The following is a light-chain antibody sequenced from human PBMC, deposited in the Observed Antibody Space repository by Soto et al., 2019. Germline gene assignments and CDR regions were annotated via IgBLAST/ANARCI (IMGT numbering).Light chain of an antibody. CDR1: QSVSSSY. J-gene: IGKJ1*01. CDR2: GAS. Sequence: EIVLTQSPGTLSLSPGERATLACRASQSVSSSYLAWYQQKPGQAPRRLIYGASSMATGIPDRFSGSGSGTEFTLIISRLEPEDFAVYYCQQYGSSPRTFGQGTKLEIK. CDR3: QQYGSSPRT. V-gene: IGKV3-20*01.